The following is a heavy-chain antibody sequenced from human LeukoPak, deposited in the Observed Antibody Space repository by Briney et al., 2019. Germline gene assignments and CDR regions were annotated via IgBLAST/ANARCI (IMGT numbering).Heavy chain of an antibody. Sequence: ASVKVSCKVSGYSFTSNYIHWVRQAPGQGLEWMGMIYPRDGSTSYAQRFQDRVTVTRDTSTSTVHMELSGLRSEDTAIYYCARDQEGFDYWGQGTLVTVSS. V-gene: IGHV1-46*01. CDR1: GYSFTSNY. J-gene: IGHJ4*02. CDR2: IYPRDGST. CDR3: ARDQEGFDY.